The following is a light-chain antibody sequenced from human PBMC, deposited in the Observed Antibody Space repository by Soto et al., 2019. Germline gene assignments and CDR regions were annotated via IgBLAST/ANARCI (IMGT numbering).Light chain of an antibody. CDR2: GAS. CDR3: QQYNDWPLT. J-gene: IGKJ4*01. CDR1: QSVSSN. Sequence: EVLVTQSPATLSVSPGERAALPCRASQSVSSNLAWYQQKPGQAPRLLIYGASTRATGIPARFSGSGSGTDFTLTISSLQSEDFALYYCQQYNDWPLTFGGGTKVEIK. V-gene: IGKV3-15*01.